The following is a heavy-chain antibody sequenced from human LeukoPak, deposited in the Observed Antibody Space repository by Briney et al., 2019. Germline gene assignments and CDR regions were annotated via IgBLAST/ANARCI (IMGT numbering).Heavy chain of an antibody. D-gene: IGHD1-1*01. CDR3: AKKGQADDNGKPD. CDR1: GFTFSSYD. J-gene: IGHJ4*02. CDR2: IRRGVGST. Sequence: PPGGSLRLSCAASGFTFSSYDLSWVRQAPGKGLECVSAIRRGVGSTYYADSVKGRFTISRDNSKNTLYLQMNNLRADDTAVYYCAKKGQADDNGKPDWGQGTLVTVSS. V-gene: IGHV3-23*01.